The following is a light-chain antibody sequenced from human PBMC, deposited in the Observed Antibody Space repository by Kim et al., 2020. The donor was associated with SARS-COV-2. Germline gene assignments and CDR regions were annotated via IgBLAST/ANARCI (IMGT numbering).Light chain of an antibody. J-gene: IGKJ1*01. Sequence: LSTGEKATLYCRAGQSISTCLAWYQQRRGQAPKLLIYDTSKRAAGVPARFSASGSGTDFTLTISSLEPDDFATYYCQQRYSWPRTFGQGTKVDIK. CDR1: QSISTC. V-gene: IGKV3-11*01. CDR3: QQRYSWPRT. CDR2: DTS.